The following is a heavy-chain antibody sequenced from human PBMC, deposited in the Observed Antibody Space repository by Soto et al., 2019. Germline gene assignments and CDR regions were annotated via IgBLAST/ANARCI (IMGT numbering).Heavy chain of an antibody. CDR3: ARVSSYYDFWSGGDYFDY. CDR2: IFSNDEK. CDR1: GFSLSNARMG. D-gene: IGHD3-3*01. J-gene: IGHJ4*02. V-gene: IGHV2-26*01. Sequence: QVTLKESGPVLVKPTETLTLTCTVSGFSLSNARMGVSWIRQPPGKALEWLAHIFSNDEKSYSTSLKSRLTISKDTSKSQLVLTMTNMDPVDTATYYCARVSSYYDFWSGGDYFDYWGQGTLVTVSS.